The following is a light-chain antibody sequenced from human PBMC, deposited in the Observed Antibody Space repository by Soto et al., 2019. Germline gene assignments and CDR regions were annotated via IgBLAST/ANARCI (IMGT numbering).Light chain of an antibody. Sequence: DIQMTQSPSSLSASVGDRVTITCRASQSISGWLAWYQQKPGKAPKLLIYDASSLESGVPSRFSGSGPGTEFTLTITSLQPDDFATYYCQQYNSYPWTFGQGTKVDI. CDR1: QSISGW. CDR3: QQYNSYPWT. CDR2: DAS. V-gene: IGKV1-5*01. J-gene: IGKJ1*01.